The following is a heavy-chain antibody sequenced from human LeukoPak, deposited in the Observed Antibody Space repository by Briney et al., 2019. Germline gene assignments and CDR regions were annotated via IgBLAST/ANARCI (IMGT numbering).Heavy chain of an antibody. CDR2: INHSGST. V-gene: IGHV4-34*01. CDR3: ARGPVGRPIDY. CDR1: GGSFSGYY. J-gene: IGHJ4*02. D-gene: IGHD2-15*01. Sequence: SETLSLTCAVYGGSFSGYYWSCIRQPPGKGLEWIGEINHSGSTNYNPSLKSRVTISVDTSKNQFSLKRSSVTAADTAVYYCARGPVGRPIDYWGQGTLVTVSS.